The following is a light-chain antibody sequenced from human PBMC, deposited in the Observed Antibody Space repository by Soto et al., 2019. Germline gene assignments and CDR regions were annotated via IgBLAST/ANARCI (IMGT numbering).Light chain of an antibody. CDR1: QDISNY. J-gene: IGKJ5*01. V-gene: IGKV1-33*01. Sequence: DSQMTQSPSSLSASVGDRVTITCQASQDISNYLTWYQQKPGKAPKLLIYDASNLETGVPSRFSGSGSGTDFTFSISSLQPEDIATYYCQQYDNLPITFGQGTRLEIK. CDR3: QQYDNLPIT. CDR2: DAS.